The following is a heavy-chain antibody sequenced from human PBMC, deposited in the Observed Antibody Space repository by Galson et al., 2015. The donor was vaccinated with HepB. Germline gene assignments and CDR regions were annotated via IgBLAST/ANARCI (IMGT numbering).Heavy chain of an antibody. J-gene: IGHJ2*01. Sequence: SVKVSCKASGYTFTSYAMHWVRQAPGQRLEWMGWINAGNGNTKYSQKFQGRVTITRDTSASTAYMELSSLRSEDTAVYYCARRMDSSGWYVDLWGRGTLVTVSS. D-gene: IGHD6-19*01. CDR2: INAGNGNT. CDR1: GYTFTSYA. V-gene: IGHV1-3*01. CDR3: ARRMDSSGWYVDL.